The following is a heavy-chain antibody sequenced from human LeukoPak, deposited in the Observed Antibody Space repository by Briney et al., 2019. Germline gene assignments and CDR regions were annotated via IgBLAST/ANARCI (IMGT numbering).Heavy chain of an antibody. CDR2: IYYSGST. CDR3: ARQIGDSGYYYYMDV. CDR1: GGSISSGGYY. Sequence: PSETLSLTCTVSGGSISSGGYYWSWIRQHPGKGLEWIGYIYYSGSTYYNPSLKSRVTISVDTSKNQFSLKLSSVTAADTAVYYCARQIGDSGYYYYMDVWGKGTTVTVSS. J-gene: IGHJ6*03. D-gene: IGHD4-17*01. V-gene: IGHV4-39*01.